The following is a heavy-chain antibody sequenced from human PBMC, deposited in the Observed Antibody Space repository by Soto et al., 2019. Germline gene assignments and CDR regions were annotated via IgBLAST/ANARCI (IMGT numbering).Heavy chain of an antibody. J-gene: IGHJ6*02. CDR1: GYTFTNYA. D-gene: IGHD3-3*01. V-gene: IGHV1-3*01. Sequence: ASVKVSCKASGYTFTNYAMHWVRQAPGQRLEWMGWINAGNGNTKYSQKFQGRVTITRDTSASTAYMGLSSLRSEDTAVYYCAREQRFLEWLDQEGRYYYGMDVWGQGTTVTVSS. CDR3: AREQRFLEWLDQEGRYYYGMDV. CDR2: INAGNGNT.